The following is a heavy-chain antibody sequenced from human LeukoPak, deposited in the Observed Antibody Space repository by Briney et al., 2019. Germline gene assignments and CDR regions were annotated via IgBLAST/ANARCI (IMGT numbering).Heavy chain of an antibody. CDR3: AREGGNSINDAFDI. D-gene: IGHD4-23*01. CDR2: IYNSGST. CDR1: GYSISSGYY. V-gene: IGHV4-38-2*02. Sequence: SETLSLTCTVSGYSISSGYYWGWIRQAPGKGLEWIGSIYNSGSTYYNPSLKSRVTISVDTSKNQFSLKLSSVTAADTAVYYCAREGGNSINDAFDIWGQGTMVTVSS. J-gene: IGHJ3*02.